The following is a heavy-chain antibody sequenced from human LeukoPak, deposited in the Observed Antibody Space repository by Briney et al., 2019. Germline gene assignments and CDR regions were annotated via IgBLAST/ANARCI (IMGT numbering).Heavy chain of an antibody. CDR1: GGSFSGYY. V-gene: IGHV4-34*01. CDR2: INHSGST. CDR3: ARGPSSGYYYSAFDI. Sequence: SETLSLTCAVYGGSFSGYYWSWIRQPPGKGLEWIGEINHSGSTNYNPSLKSRVTISVDTSKNQFSLKLSSVTAADTAVYYCARGPSSGYYYSAFDIWGQGTMVTVSS. J-gene: IGHJ3*02. D-gene: IGHD3-22*01.